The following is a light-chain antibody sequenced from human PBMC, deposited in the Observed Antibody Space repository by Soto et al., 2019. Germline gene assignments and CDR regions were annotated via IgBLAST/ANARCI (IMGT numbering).Light chain of an antibody. CDR3: MQGTNWPYT. Sequence: DVVMTQSPLSLPVTLGQPASISCRSSQSLVYSDGNTYLNWCQQRPGQSPRRLIYNVSNRDSGVPDRFSGSGSGTDFTLKISRVEAEDVGVYYCMQGTNWPYTFGQGTKLEIK. CDR2: NVS. CDR1: QSLVYSDGNTY. V-gene: IGKV2-30*01. J-gene: IGKJ2*01.